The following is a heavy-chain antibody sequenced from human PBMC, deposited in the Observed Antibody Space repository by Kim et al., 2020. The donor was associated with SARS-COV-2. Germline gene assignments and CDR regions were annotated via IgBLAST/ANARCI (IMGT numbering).Heavy chain of an antibody. CDR1: GFIFSSYA. CDR3: AKEFYYGGGLMGVGQS. CDR2: ISGGHVDT. V-gene: IGHV3-23*01. Sequence: GGSLRLSCAASGFIFSSYAMSWVRQAPGKGLEWVSSISGGHVDTYYADSVKGRFTTSRDNSKNTLYLQMNSLRVEDTAIYYCAKEFYYGGGLMGVGQSWGQGTLVTVSP. D-gene: IGHD3-3*01. J-gene: IGHJ5*02.